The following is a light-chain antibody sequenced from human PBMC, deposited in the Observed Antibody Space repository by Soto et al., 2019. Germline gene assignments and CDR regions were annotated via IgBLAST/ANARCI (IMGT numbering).Light chain of an antibody. J-gene: IGKJ3*01. V-gene: IGKV3-15*01. CDR1: QSVGSSY. CDR2: GAS. CDR3: QQYNNWPPFT. Sequence: EIVMTQSPSTRSVSPGERATLSCRASQSVGSSYLAWYEQKPGQAPRLLIYGASSRATGIPARFSGSGSGTEFTLTISSLQSEDFAVYYCQQYNNWPPFTFGPGTKVDI.